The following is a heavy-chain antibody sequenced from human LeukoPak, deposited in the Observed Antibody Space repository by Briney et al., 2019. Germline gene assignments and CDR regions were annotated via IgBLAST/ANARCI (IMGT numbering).Heavy chain of an antibody. CDR2: ISGSGSNT. CDR3: GRIAINANNGMDV. J-gene: IGHJ6*02. CDR1: GFTFSSYA. Sequence: GGSLRLSCAASGFTFSSYAMNWVRQAPGKGLEWVSGISGSGSNTYYADSVMGRFTISRDNSKNTLYLQMNSLRTEDTAVYYCGRIAINANNGMDVWGQGTTVTVSS. V-gene: IGHV3-23*01. D-gene: IGHD1/OR15-1a*01.